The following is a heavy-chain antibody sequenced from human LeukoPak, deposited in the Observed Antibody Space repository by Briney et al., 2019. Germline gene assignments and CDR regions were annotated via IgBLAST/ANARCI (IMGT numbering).Heavy chain of an antibody. D-gene: IGHD3-22*01. J-gene: IGHJ6*02. CDR3: AKEGTAYYDSSGILYYYGMDV. Sequence: GGSLRLSCAASGFTFSSYGMHWVRQAPGKGLEWVSGISWNSGSIGYADSVKGRFTISRDNAKNSLYLQMNSLRAEDTALYYCAKEGTAYYDSSGILYYYGMDVWGQGTTVTVSS. CDR2: ISWNSGSI. V-gene: IGHV3-9*01. CDR1: GFTFSSYG.